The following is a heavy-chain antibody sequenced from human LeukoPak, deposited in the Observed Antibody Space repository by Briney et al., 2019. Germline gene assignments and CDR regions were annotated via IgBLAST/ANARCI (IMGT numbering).Heavy chain of an antibody. Sequence: SETLSLTGTVSGGSVSSGSYYWSWIRQPPGKGLEWIGYIYYSGSTNYNPSLKSRVTISVDTSKNQFSLKLSSVTAADTAVYYCARAGTAMDVDAFDIWGQGTMVTVSS. V-gene: IGHV4-61*01. CDR3: ARAGTAMDVDAFDI. CDR1: GGSVSSGSYY. CDR2: IYYSGST. J-gene: IGHJ3*02. D-gene: IGHD5-18*01.